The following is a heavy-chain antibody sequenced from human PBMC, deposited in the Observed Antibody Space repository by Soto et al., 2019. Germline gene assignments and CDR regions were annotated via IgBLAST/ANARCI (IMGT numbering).Heavy chain of an antibody. CDR3: TRHDSNYDFWSGSPPRYGMDV. CDR2: INPNSGGT. J-gene: IGHJ6*02. V-gene: IGHV1-2*04. CDR1: GHTFTGYY. Sequence: ASVKVSCKASGHTFTGYYMHWVRQAPGQGLEWSGWINPNSGGTNYAQTFQGWVTMTRDTSISTAYMEVSRLRSDDTAVYYCTRHDSNYDFWSGSPPRYGMDVWGQGTTVTVSS. D-gene: IGHD3-3*01.